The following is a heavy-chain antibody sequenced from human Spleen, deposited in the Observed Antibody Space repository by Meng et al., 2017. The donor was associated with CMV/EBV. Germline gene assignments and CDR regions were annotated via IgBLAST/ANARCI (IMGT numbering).Heavy chain of an antibody. V-gene: IGHV4-31*03. D-gene: IGHD3/OR15-3a*01. Sequence: SETLSLTCTVSDGSISSDTYYWSWIRQYPGKGLEWIGYIYYSGSTYYNPSLKSRVTMSLDTSKNQFSLKLSSVTVADTAVYYCASGLGSNWFDPWGQGILVTVSS. CDR2: IYYSGST. CDR1: DGSISSDTYY. J-gene: IGHJ5*02. CDR3: ASGLGSNWFDP.